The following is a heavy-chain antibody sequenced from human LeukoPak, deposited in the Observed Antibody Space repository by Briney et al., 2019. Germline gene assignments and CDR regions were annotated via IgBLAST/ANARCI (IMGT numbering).Heavy chain of an antibody. CDR1: GFSFNSAA. CDR3: AKDIQGSY. Sequence: GGSLRLSCAASGFSFNSAAMTGVRQAPGKGLEWVSLVSSSGANTYYADSVKGRFTISRDNSKNTMYLQMNSLRAEDTAIYYCAKDIQGSYWGQGTLVTVSS. D-gene: IGHD2-21*01. CDR2: VSSSGANT. J-gene: IGHJ4*02. V-gene: IGHV3-23*01.